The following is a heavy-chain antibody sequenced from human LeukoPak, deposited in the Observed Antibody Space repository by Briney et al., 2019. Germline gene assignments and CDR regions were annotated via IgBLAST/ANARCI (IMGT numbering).Heavy chain of an antibody. CDR3: ARDVDRGDGFSV. CDR1: GFTFSSYG. D-gene: IGHD3-10*01. J-gene: IGHJ6*02. CDR2: IYFDGSNK. Sequence: GRSLRLSCAASGFTFSSYGMHWVRQAPGKGLEWVAIIYFDGSNKYYADSVKGRFTISRDNSKSTLYLQMNSLRAEDTALYYCARDVDRGDGFSVWGQGATVTVSS. V-gene: IGHV3-33*01.